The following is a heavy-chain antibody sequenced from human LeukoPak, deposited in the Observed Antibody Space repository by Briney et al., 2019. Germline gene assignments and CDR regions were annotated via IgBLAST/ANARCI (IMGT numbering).Heavy chain of an antibody. D-gene: IGHD3-22*01. CDR3: ASGPYSSSSYDY. CDR1: GFTFSSYA. V-gene: IGHV3-66*01. J-gene: IGHJ4*02. CDR2: IYSGGTT. Sequence: PGRSLRLSCGASGFTFSSYAMSWVRQAPGKGLEWVSIIYSGGTTYYADSVKGRFSISRDNSKNTLFLQMNSLRAEDTALYYCASGPYSSSSYDYWGQGTLVTVSS.